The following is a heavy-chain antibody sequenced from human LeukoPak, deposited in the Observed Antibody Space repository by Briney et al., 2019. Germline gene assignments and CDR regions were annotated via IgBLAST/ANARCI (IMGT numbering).Heavy chain of an antibody. CDR1: GGGINNYY. D-gene: IGHD2-8*01. J-gene: IGHJ2*01. CDR2: IYYSGST. V-gene: IGHV4-59*01. Sequence: SETLSLTCSVSGGGINNYYWSWIRQPPGQGLEWIGFIYYSGSTNYYPSLKSRVTISVDTSKNQLSLKLSSVTAADTAVYYCVRMDCDNHGVNWYFALWGRGTLVTVSS. CDR3: VRMDCDNHGVNWYFAL.